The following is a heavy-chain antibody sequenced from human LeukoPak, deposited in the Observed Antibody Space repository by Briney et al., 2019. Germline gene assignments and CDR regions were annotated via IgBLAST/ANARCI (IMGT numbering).Heavy chain of an antibody. D-gene: IGHD3-9*01. CDR1: GFTFSSYA. CDR2: ISGSGGST. CDR3: AKGPCYDILTPYGMDV. J-gene: IGHJ6*02. Sequence: GGSLRLSCAASGFTFSSYAMSWVRQAPGKGLEWVSAISGSGGSTYYADSVKGRFTISRDNSKNMLYLQMNSLRAEDTAVYYCAKGPCYDILTPYGMDVWGQGTTVTVSS. V-gene: IGHV3-23*01.